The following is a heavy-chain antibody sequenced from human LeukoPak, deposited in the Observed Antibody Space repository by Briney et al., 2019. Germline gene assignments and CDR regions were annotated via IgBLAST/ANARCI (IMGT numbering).Heavy chain of an antibody. CDR1: GFTFNTYA. J-gene: IGHJ4*02. CDR2: ISGSVDST. CDR3: ARDGGKETRGRGLQLLWDY. Sequence: GGSLRLSCGASGFTFNTYAMSWVRQAPGKGLEWVSSISGSVDSTYYADSVKGRFTISRDNSKNTLYLQMNSLRAEDTAVYYCARDGGKETRGRGLQLLWDYWGQGTLVTVSS. D-gene: IGHD3-16*01. V-gene: IGHV3-23*01.